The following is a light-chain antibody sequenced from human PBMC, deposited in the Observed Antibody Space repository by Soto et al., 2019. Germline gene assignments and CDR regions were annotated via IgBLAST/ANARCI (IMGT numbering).Light chain of an antibody. J-gene: IGLJ3*02. CDR1: STDVGAYHL. CDR2: ETT. V-gene: IGLV2-23*01. CDR3: SSYTGSYTLM. Sequence: SALTQPASVSVSPGQSITISCTGSSTDVGAYHLVSWYQHLPGKVPQLIIYETTKRPSRVSNRFSGSKSGNTASLTISGLLAEDEADYYCSSYTGSYTLMFGGGTKVTVL.